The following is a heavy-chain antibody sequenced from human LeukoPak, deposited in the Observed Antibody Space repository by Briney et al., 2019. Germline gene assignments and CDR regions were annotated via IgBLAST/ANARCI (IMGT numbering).Heavy chain of an antibody. CDR2: INHSGST. Sequence: GSLRLSCAASGFTFSSYEMNWIRQPPGKGLEWIGEINHSGSTNYNPSLKSRVTISVDTSKNQFSLKLSSVTAADTAVYYCARYLVGATYFDYWGQGTLVTVSS. CDR3: ARYLVGATYFDY. J-gene: IGHJ4*02. V-gene: IGHV4-34*01. CDR1: GFTFSSYE. D-gene: IGHD1-26*01.